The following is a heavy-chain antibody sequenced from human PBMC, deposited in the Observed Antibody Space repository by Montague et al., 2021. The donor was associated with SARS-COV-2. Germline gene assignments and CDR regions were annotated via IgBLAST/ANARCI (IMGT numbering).Heavy chain of an antibody. D-gene: IGHD2-21*01. CDR3: ARNYIATFPAVY. CDR2: ISDSGST. Sequence: SETLSLTCTVSGGSISSFYWSWFRQPPGKGLEWIGYISDSGSTNYNPSLTSRVTMSVDTSKNQFSMNVKSVTAAETAVYYCARNYIATFPAVYWGQGTLVTVSS. J-gene: IGHJ4*02. V-gene: IGHV4-59*08. CDR1: GGSISSFY.